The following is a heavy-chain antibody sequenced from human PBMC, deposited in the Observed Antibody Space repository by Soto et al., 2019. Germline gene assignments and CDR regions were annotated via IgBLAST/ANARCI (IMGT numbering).Heavy chain of an antibody. CDR1: GGSISSYY. CDR3: ARDPTRGEPLYGMDV. D-gene: IGHD3-16*01. V-gene: IGHV4-59*01. Sequence: SETLSLTCTVSGGSISSYYWNWIRQPPGKGLEWIGYIYYSGSTNNNPSLKSRVTISVDTSKNQFSLKLRSVTAADTAVYYCARDPTRGEPLYGMDVWGQGTTVTVS. CDR2: IYYSGST. J-gene: IGHJ6*02.